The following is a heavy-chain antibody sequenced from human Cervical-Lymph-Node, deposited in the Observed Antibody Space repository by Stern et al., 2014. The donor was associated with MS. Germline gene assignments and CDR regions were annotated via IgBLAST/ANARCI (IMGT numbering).Heavy chain of an antibody. Sequence: QVQLMQSGAEVKKPGASVKVSCKASGYTFTNYDLHWVRQAPGQRPEWMGWIHPGNGDAKYSQNFQDRVTITRDTSANTVYMELRSLRVEDTAMYYCARGYSTTYLDYWGQGTLVTVSS. CDR2: IHPGNGDA. CDR1: GYTFTNYD. CDR3: ARGYSTTYLDY. V-gene: IGHV1-3*01. J-gene: IGHJ4*02. D-gene: IGHD6-13*01.